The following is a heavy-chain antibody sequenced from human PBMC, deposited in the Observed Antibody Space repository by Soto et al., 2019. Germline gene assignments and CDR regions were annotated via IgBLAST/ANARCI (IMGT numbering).Heavy chain of an antibody. Sequence: GGSLRLSCAASGFTFSSFSMNWVSQAPGKGLEWVSSISSSSSYIYYADSVKGRFTISRDNAKNSLYLQMNSLRAEDTAVYYCARERTSYYYDSSGYFYYWGQGTLVTVSS. J-gene: IGHJ4*02. CDR2: ISSSSSYI. CDR3: ARERTSYYYDSSGYFYY. CDR1: GFTFSSFS. V-gene: IGHV3-21*01. D-gene: IGHD3-22*01.